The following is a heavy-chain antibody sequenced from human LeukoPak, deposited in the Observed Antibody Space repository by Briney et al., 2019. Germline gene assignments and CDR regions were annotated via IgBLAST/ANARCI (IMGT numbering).Heavy chain of an antibody. J-gene: IGHJ3*02. V-gene: IGHV4-4*09. CDR1: GGSISNYY. Sequence: PSETLSLTCTVSGGSISNYYWSWIRQPPGKGLEWIGYIYTSGSTNYNPSLKSRVTISVDTSKNQFSLKLSSVTAADTAVYYCATAGYCSSTSCYYPFAFDIWGQGTMVTVSS. D-gene: IGHD2-2*01. CDR2: IYTSGST. CDR3: ATAGYCSSTSCYYPFAFDI.